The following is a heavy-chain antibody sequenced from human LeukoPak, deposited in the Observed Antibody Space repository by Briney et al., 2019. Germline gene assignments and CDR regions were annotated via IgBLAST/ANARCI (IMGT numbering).Heavy chain of an antibody. D-gene: IGHD6-19*01. Sequence: SETLSLTCTVSGGSISSSSYYWGWIRQPPGKGLEWIGRIYTSGSTNYNPSLKSRVTMSVDTSKNQFSLKLSSVTAADTAVYYCAREAYSSGWTDAFDIWGQGTMVTVSS. J-gene: IGHJ3*02. V-gene: IGHV4-39*07. CDR3: AREAYSSGWTDAFDI. CDR1: GGSISSSSYY. CDR2: IYTSGST.